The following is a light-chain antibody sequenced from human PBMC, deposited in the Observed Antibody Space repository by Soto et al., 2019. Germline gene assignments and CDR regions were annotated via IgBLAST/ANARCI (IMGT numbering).Light chain of an antibody. CDR1: QSVSSN. Sequence: EIVMTQSPATLSVSPGEGATLSCRASQSVSSNLAWYQQKPGQAPRLLIQGASTRATGIPARFSGSGSGTEFTLTISSLQSEDFAVYYCRHYNNWPITFGQGTRLEIK. CDR3: RHYNNWPIT. V-gene: IGKV3-15*01. CDR2: GAS. J-gene: IGKJ5*01.